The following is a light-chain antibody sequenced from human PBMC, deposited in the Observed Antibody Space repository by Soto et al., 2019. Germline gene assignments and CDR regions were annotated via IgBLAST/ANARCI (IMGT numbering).Light chain of an antibody. CDR3: ISYTSSSIYYV. CDR1: SSDVGGYNY. Sequence: QSALTQPASVSGSPGQSITISCTGTSSDVGGYNYVSWYQQHPGKAPKLMIYEVSNRPSGVSNRFSGSKSGNTASLTISGLQAEDEADYYCISYTSSSIYYVFGTGTKLTVL. J-gene: IGLJ1*01. V-gene: IGLV2-14*01. CDR2: EVS.